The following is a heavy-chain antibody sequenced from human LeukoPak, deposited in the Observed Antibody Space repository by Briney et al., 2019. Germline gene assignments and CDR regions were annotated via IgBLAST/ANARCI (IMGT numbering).Heavy chain of an antibody. V-gene: IGHV4-59*01. CDR3: ARGPAWYFNY. CDR2: IYYSGST. CDR1: GGSISSYY. J-gene: IGHJ4*02. Sequence: TSETLSPTCTVSGGSISSYYWSWIRQPPGKGLEWIGYIYYSGSTNYNPSLMSRATISEDTSKNQFSLKLSSVTAADTAVYYCARGPAWYFNYWGQGTLVTVSS.